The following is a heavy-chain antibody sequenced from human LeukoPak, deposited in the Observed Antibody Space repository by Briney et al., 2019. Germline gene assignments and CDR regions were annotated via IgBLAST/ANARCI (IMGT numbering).Heavy chain of an antibody. CDR2: ISSSKSYI. J-gene: IGHJ3*02. CDR3: ARDRFDAFDI. V-gene: IGHV3-21*01. CDR1: GFTFNTYS. Sequence: GGSLRLSCAASGFTFNTYSMNWVRQAPGKGLECVSSISSSKSYIYYADSVKGRFTISRENAKNSLYLQINSLSPEHRTVYYCARDRFDAFDIWGQGTMVTVSS.